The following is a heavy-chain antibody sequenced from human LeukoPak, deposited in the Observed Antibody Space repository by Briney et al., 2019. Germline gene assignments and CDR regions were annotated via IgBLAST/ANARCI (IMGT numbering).Heavy chain of an antibody. CDR3: ARGEYGLFDY. CDR1: GGSIGSYY. J-gene: IGHJ4*02. D-gene: IGHD2/OR15-2a*01. CDR2: IYYSGST. V-gene: IGHV4-59*01. Sequence: SETLSLTCTVSGGSIGSYYWSWIRQPPGKGLEWIGYIYYSGSTNYNPSLKSRVTISVDTSKNQLSLKLSSVTAADTAVYYCARGEYGLFDYWGQGTLVTVSS.